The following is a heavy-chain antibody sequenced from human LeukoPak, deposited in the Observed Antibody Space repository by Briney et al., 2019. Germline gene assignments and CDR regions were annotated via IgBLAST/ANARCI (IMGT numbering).Heavy chain of an antibody. CDR3: ASHLGVTTDIAY. Sequence: GESLKISCKGSGYSFTNYWITWVRQMPGKGLEWMGRIDPSDSYTNYSPSFQGHVSMSADKSISTAYLQWSSLKASDTAMYYCASHLGVTTDIAYWSQGTLVTVSS. CDR1: GYSFTNYW. V-gene: IGHV5-10-1*01. D-gene: IGHD4-17*01. CDR2: IDPSDSYT. J-gene: IGHJ4*02.